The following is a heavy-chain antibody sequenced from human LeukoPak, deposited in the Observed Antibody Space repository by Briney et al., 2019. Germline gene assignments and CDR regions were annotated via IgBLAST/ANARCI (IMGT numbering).Heavy chain of an antibody. J-gene: IGHJ4*02. V-gene: IGHV1-2*02. CDR2: INPNSGGT. D-gene: IGHD2-15*01. Sequence: GASVKVSCKASGYTFTDYYMHWVRQAPGQGLEWMGWINPNSGGTYYAQKFQGRVTMTRDTSISTAYMELSTMRSDDTAVYYCARVGSRYEGYFDYWGQGTLVTVSS. CDR3: ARVGSRYEGYFDY. CDR1: GYTFTDYY.